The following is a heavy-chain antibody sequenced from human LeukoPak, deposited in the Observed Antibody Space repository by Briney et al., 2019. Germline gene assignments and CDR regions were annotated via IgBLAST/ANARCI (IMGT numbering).Heavy chain of an antibody. J-gene: IGHJ3*02. V-gene: IGHV3-48*03. CDR3: ARVSCTMIVSCRDAFDI. D-gene: IGHD3-22*01. CDR2: ISTSGSTK. CDR1: GFTFSSYE. Sequence: GGSLRLSCAASGFTFSSYEMNWVRQAPGKGLEWVSYISTSGSTKYYADSVKGRFTISRDNSKNTLYLQMNSLRAEDTAVYYCARVSCTMIVSCRDAFDIWGQGTMVTVSS.